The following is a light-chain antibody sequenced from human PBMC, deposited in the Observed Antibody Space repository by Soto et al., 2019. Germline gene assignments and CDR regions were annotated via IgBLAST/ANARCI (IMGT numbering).Light chain of an antibody. V-gene: IGKV4-1*01. CDR3: QQYLTTPWT. CDR2: WTS. Sequence: DIVMTQSPDSLAVSLGERATIHCTSSQTILKSPKSRTYLAWYQVKPGQPPKLLLYWTSTRDSGVPERFSGSGSGTNFTLDISSLQTEDVALYYCQQYLTTPWTFGQGTRLEIK. CDR1: QTILKSPKSRTY. J-gene: IGKJ1*01.